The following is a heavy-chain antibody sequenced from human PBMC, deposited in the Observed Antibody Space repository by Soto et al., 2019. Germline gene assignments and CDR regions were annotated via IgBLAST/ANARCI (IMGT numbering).Heavy chain of an antibody. J-gene: IGHJ5*02. CDR3: AHGYSPWSYDFWSGNHNWFDP. CDR1: GFSLSTSGVG. D-gene: IGHD3-3*01. CDR2: IYWNDDK. Sequence: SGPTLVNPTQTLALTCTFSGFSLSTSGVGVGWIRQPPGKALEWLALIYWNDDKRYSPSLKSRLTITKDTSKNQVVLTMTNMDPVDTATYHCAHGYSPWSYDFWSGNHNWFDPWGQGTLVTVSS. V-gene: IGHV2-5*01.